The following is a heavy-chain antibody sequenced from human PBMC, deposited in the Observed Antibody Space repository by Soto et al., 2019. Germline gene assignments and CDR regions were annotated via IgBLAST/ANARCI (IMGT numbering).Heavy chain of an antibody. Sequence: ASVKVSCKASGYTFTTYGITWVRQAPGQGLEWVGWISAYDGHTSYAQKLQDRVTMTTDTSTSTAYMDLRSLRSDDSAVYYCARGQGEYCSGGSCYANHYYSGMDVWGQGTTVTVSS. CDR1: GYTFTTYG. D-gene: IGHD2-15*01. J-gene: IGHJ6*02. CDR2: ISAYDGHT. V-gene: IGHV1-18*01. CDR3: ARGQGEYCSGGSCYANHYYSGMDV.